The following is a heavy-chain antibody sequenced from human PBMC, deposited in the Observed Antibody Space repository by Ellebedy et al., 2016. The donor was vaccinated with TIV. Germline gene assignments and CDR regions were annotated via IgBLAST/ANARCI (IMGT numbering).Heavy chain of an antibody. CDR3: ARQGARPLDY. CDR2: IYPGDSNT. J-gene: IGHJ4*02. V-gene: IGHV5-51*01. Sequence: GGSLRLSCKGYGYSFTSYWIGWVRQMPGKGPEWMGIIYPGDSNTRYSPSFQGQVTISADKSITTAYLQWSSLKAPDTAMYYCARQGARPLDYWGQGTLVTVSS. CDR1: GYSFTSYW.